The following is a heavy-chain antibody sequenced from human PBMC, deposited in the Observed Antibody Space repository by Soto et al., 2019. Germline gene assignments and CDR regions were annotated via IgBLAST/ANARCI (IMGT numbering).Heavy chain of an antibody. J-gene: IGHJ4*02. CDR3: ARGVTAGVDY. CDR2: MQPSSGST. V-gene: IGHV1-8*01. D-gene: IGHD1-26*01. CDR1: GYSFTSLY. Sequence: ASLMVSFKSSGYSFTSLYINCLRHTTGQGLEWMGWMQPSSGSTGYAQKFQGRVTMTRDTSINTAYMELSSLTSDDTAFYYCARGVTAGVDYWGQGTLVTVSS.